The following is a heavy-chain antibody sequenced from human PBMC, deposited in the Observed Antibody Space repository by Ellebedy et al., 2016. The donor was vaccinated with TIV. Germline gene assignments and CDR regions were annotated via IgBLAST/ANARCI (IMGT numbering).Heavy chain of an antibody. D-gene: IGHD6-13*01. CDR3: ARVGSNWYNGNWFDP. Sequence: AASVKVSCKASGYTFTSYDINWVRQATGQGLEWMGLMNPYSGNTAYAQKFQGRVTITRNISISTVYMELSSLRSEDTAVYYCARVGSNWYNGNWFDPWGQGTLVTVSS. J-gene: IGHJ5*02. CDR2: MNPYSGNT. CDR1: GYTFTSYD. V-gene: IGHV1-8*03.